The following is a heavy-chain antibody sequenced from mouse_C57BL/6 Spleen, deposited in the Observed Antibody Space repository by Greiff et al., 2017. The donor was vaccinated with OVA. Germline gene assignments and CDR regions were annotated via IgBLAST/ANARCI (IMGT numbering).Heavy chain of an antibody. Sequence: EVQLQQSGPGLVKPSQSLSLTCSVTGYSITSGYYWNWIRQFPGNKLEWMGYISYDGSNNYNPSLKNRISITRDTSKNQFFLKLNSVTTEDTATYYCARDRSTVVAMEYFDVWGTGTTVTVSS. CDR1: GYSITSGYY. CDR2: ISYDGSN. J-gene: IGHJ1*03. D-gene: IGHD1-1*01. V-gene: IGHV3-6*01. CDR3: ARDRSTVVAMEYFDV.